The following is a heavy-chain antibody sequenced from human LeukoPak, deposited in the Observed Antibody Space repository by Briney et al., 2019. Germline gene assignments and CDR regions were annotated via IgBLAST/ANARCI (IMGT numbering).Heavy chain of an antibody. J-gene: IGHJ6*03. V-gene: IGHV3-74*01. D-gene: IGHD4-17*01. CDR2: INNDGTYT. CDR1: GFTSSSYW. CDR3: AKRGTDDYGDYVSYYYYMDV. Sequence: PGGSLRLSCAVSGFTSSSYWMHWVRQAPGKGLVWVSRINNDGTYTDYADSVKGRFTISRDNAKNTLYLQMNSLRPEDTAVYYCAKRGTDDYGDYVSYYYYMDVWGKGTTVTISS.